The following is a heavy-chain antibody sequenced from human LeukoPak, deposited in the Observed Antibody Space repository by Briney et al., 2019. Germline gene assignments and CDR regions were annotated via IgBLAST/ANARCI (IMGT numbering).Heavy chain of an antibody. V-gene: IGHV2-5*01. D-gene: IGHD3-22*01. CDR2: IYWNDDK. CDR1: GFSLSTSGVG. CDR3: VHSQYYASSGYYHDYYYYMDV. J-gene: IGHJ6*03. Sequence: ASGPTLVKPTQTLTLTCTFSGFSLSTSGVGVGWIRQPPGKALECLALIYWNDDKRYSPSLQSRLTITKDTSKNQVVLTMTNMDPVDTATYYCVHSQYYASSGYYHDYYYYMDVWGKGTTVSVSS.